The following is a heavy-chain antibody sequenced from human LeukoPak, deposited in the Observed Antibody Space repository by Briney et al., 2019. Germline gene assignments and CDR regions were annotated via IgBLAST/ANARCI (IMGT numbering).Heavy chain of an antibody. V-gene: IGHV3-7*01. CDR2: IKQDGSEK. D-gene: IGHD5-18*01. CDR1: GFTFTCCW. CDR3: ASQPQLWSAYDTFDI. Sequence: GGSLRLSCAASGFTFTCCWMSWVRQALGKGLEWVANIKQDGSEKYYVDSVKGRFTISRDNAKNSVHLQMHSLRVEDTAMYYCASQPQLWSAYDTFDIWGQGTMVTVSS. J-gene: IGHJ3*02.